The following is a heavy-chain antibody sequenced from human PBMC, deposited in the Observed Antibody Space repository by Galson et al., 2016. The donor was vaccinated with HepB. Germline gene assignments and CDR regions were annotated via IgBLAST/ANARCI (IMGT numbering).Heavy chain of an antibody. V-gene: IGHV2-5*02. CDR1: GFSLSTNGLG. D-gene: IGHD6-13*01. J-gene: IGHJ5*01. CDR3: ARSRASISAAGNWFGP. CDR2: IYWDDNK. Sequence: PALVKPTQTLTLTCSFSGFSLSTNGLGVGWIRQPPGKALEWLALIYWDDNKRYSPSLKSRLAITKDTSKNQVVLTMSNMDPVDTGTDYCARSRASISAAGNWFGPWGQGSLVTVSS.